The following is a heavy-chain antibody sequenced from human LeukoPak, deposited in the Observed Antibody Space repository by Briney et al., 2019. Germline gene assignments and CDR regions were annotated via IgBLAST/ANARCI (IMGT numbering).Heavy chain of an antibody. Sequence: SETLSLTCAVYGGSFSDYYWTWIRQPPEKGLEWIGDINHSGSTNYNPSLKSRVTISVDTSKNQFSLKLSSVTAADTAVYYCARGPVVVPAAMRVRWFDPWGEGPLVTVSS. J-gene: IGHJ5*02. CDR2: INHSGST. CDR1: GGSFSDYY. CDR3: ARGPVVVPAAMRVRWFDP. V-gene: IGHV4-34*01. D-gene: IGHD2-2*01.